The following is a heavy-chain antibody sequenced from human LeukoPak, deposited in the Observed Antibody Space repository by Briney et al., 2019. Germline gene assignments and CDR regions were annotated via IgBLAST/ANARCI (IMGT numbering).Heavy chain of an antibody. CDR1: GGSISSSSYY. V-gene: IGHV4-39*01. Sequence: SETLSLTCTVSGGSISSSSYYWGWIRQPPGKGLEWIGSIYYSGSTYYNPSLKSRVTISVDTSKNQFSLKLSSVTAADTAVYYCAGCSYDNVADDAFDIWGQGTMVTVSS. J-gene: IGHJ3*02. D-gene: IGHD5-18*01. CDR3: AGCSYDNVADDAFDI. CDR2: IYYSGST.